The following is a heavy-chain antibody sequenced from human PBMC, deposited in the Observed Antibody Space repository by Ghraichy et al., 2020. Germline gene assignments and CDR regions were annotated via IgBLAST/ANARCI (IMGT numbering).Heavy chain of an antibody. D-gene: IGHD1-1*01. Sequence: SQTLSLTCSVSGASISSYYWTWIRQPPGKGLEWIGFVRSSWNTNYNPSIKSRVAISFDTSKSEFSLTVNSVTAADTALYFCASATGSLGRYDYWGRGTLVTVAP. CDR2: VRSSWNT. CDR1: GASISSYY. V-gene: IGHV4-59*01. J-gene: IGHJ4*02. CDR3: ASATGSLGRYDY.